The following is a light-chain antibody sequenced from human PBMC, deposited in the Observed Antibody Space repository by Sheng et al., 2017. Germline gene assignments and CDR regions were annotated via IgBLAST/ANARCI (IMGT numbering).Light chain of an antibody. J-gene: IGKJ3*01. CDR2: EAS. CDR1: QSISSS. Sequence: DIQMTQSPATLSASVGDRVTISCRASQSISSSLAWYQQKAGKAPKLLIYEASNLESGVPSRFSGSGSGTEFSLIISSLQPEDFATYYCQQTYTMFPITFGLGPKWKSN. V-gene: IGKV1-5*03. CDR3: QQTYTMFPIT.